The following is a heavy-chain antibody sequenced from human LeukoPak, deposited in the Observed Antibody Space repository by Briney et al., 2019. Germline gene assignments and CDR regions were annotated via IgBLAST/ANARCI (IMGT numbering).Heavy chain of an antibody. J-gene: IGHJ4*02. CDR1: GFTVSSNY. Sequence: PGGSLRLSRAASGFTVSSNYMSWVRQAPGKGLEWVSSISSSSSYIYYADSVKGRFTISRDNAKNSLYLQMNSLRAEDTAVYYCARDSSSWYWGQGTLVTVSS. CDR2: ISSSSSYI. D-gene: IGHD6-13*01. V-gene: IGHV3-21*01. CDR3: ARDSSSWY.